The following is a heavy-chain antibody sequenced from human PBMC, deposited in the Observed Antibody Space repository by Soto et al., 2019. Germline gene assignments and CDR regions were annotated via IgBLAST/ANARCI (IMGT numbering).Heavy chain of an antibody. J-gene: IGHJ4*02. CDR1: GFTFSNYA. Sequence: PRGSLRLSCAASGFTFSNYAMSWVRQAPGKGLEWVSAISGDSGSTYYADAVKGRFTISRDNSKKTLYLQMNNLRVEDSALYYCARGSTDSYPGSRIFDFWGRGTLVTVSS. D-gene: IGHD3-10*01. CDR2: ISGDSGST. V-gene: IGHV3-23*01. CDR3: ARGSTDSYPGSRIFDF.